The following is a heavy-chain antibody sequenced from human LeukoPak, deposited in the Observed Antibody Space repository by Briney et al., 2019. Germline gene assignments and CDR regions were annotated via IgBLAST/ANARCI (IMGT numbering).Heavy chain of an antibody. V-gene: IGHV7-4-1*02. D-gene: IGHD3-9*01. J-gene: IGHJ6*03. CDR1: GYTFTSYA. CDR2: INTNTGNP. Sequence: ASVKVSCKASGYTFTSYAMNWARQAPGQGLEWTGWINTNTGNPTYAQGFTGRFVFSLDTSVSTAYLQISSLKAEDTAVYYCAREHFDWLPRGYYYYYMDVWGKGTTVTVSS. CDR3: AREHFDWLPRGYYYYYMDV.